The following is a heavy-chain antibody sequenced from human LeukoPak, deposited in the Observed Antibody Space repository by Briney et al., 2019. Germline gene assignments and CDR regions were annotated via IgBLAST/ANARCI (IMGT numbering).Heavy chain of an antibody. D-gene: IGHD6-6*01. CDR2: IHASGST. V-gene: IGHV4-4*07. CDR1: GGSISSYY. CDR3: AREGSMTARPFVSIDY. J-gene: IGHJ4*02. Sequence: SETLSLTCTVSGGSISSYYWSWLGQPAGKGLEWIGRIHASGSTDYNPSLASRVTMSVDTSKSQFSLRLSSVTAADTAVYYCAREGSMTARPFVSIDYWGQGTLVTVSS.